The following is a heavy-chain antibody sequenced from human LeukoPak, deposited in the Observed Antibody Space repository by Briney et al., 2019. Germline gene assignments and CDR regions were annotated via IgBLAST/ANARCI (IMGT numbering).Heavy chain of an antibody. J-gene: IGHJ1*01. CDR2: IKEDGGEK. Sequence: GGSLRLSCAASGFTFSSYWMSWVRQAPGKGLEGVANIKEDGGEKYYVDSVKGRFTIPRDNAKKSLYLQMTSLRAEDTAVYYCARADYYGSGSYYWKWGQGTLVTVSS. V-gene: IGHV3-7*01. CDR1: GFTFSSYW. CDR3: ARADYYGSGSYYWK. D-gene: IGHD3-10*01.